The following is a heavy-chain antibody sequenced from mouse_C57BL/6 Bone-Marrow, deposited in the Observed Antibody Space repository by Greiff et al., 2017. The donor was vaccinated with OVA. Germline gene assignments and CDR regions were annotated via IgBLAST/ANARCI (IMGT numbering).Heavy chain of an antibody. V-gene: IGHV1-81*01. CDR3: SRRDSSGPDYFDY. D-gene: IGHD3-2*02. CDR2: IYPRSGNT. CDR1: GYTFTSYG. Sequence: VQLQQSGAELARPGASVKLSCKASGYTFTSYGISWVKQRTGQGLEWIGEIYPRSGNTYYNEKFKGKATLTADKSSSTAYMELRRLTSDDAAVYFCSRRDSSGPDYFDYWGQGTTLTVSS. J-gene: IGHJ2*01.